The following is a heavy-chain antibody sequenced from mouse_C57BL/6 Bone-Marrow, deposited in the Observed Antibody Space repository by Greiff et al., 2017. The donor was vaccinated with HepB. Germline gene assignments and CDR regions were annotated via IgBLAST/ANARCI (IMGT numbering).Heavy chain of an antibody. D-gene: IGHD1-1*01. J-gene: IGHJ1*03. CDR3: TYVPYYYGSSHWYFDV. Sequence: VQLQQSGAELVRPGASVKLSCTASGFNIKDDYMHWVKQRPEQGLEWIGWIDPENGDTEYASKFQGKATITADTSSNTAYLQLSSLTSEDTAVYFCTYVPYYYGSSHWYFDVWGTGTTVTVSS. CDR2: IDPENGDT. V-gene: IGHV14-4*01. CDR1: GFNIKDDY.